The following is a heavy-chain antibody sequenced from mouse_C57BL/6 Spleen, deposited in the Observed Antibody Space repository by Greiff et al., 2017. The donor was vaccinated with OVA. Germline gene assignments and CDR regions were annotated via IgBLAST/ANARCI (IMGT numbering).Heavy chain of an antibody. CDR1: GYAFSSSW. V-gene: IGHV1-82*01. CDR2: IYPGDGDT. J-gene: IGHJ4*01. D-gene: IGHD2-5*01. Sequence: VKLMESGPELVKPGASVKISCKASGYAFSSSWMNWVKQRPGKGLEWIGRIYPGDGDTNYNGKFKGKATLTADKSSSTAYMQLSSLTSEDSAVYFCARKNYSNHAMDYWGQGTSVTVSP. CDR3: ARKNYSNHAMDY.